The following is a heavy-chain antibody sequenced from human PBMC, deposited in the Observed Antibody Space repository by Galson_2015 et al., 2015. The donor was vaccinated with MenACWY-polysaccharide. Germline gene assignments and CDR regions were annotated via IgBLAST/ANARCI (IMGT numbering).Heavy chain of an antibody. Sequence: SVKVSCKASGYTFTSYAMHWVRQAPGQRLEWMGWINAGNGNTKYSQKFQGRVTITRDTSASTAYMELSSLRSEDTAVYYCARGSFIAVAGGNNWFDPWGQGTLVTVSS. V-gene: IGHV1-3*01. D-gene: IGHD6-19*01. CDR2: INAGNGNT. CDR1: GYTFTSYA. CDR3: ARGSFIAVAGGNNWFDP. J-gene: IGHJ5*02.